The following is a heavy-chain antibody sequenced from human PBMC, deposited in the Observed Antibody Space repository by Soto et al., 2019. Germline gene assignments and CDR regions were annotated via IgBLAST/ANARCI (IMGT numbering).Heavy chain of an antibody. CDR3: ASPDRRDGYNYAFDI. J-gene: IGHJ3*02. V-gene: IGHV1-69*02. Sequence: ASVKVSCKASGGTFSSYTISWVRQAPGQGLEWMGRIIPILGIANYAQKFQGRVTITADKSTSTAYMELSSLRSEDTAVYYCASPDRRDGYNYAFDIWGQGTMVTVSS. CDR2: IIPILGIA. D-gene: IGHD5-12*01. CDR1: GGTFSSYT.